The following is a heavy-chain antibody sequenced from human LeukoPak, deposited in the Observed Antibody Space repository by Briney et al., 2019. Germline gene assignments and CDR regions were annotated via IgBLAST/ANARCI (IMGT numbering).Heavy chain of an antibody. V-gene: IGHV3-23*01. J-gene: IGHJ6*02. Sequence: GGSLRLSCAASGFIFSSYSMSWVRQAPGKGLEWVSVITGSGGNTYYADFVKGRFTISKNTVYLQMSSLRVDDTAVYYCAKAASSSWPSYYYGMDVWGQGTTVTVSS. CDR1: GFIFSSYS. D-gene: IGHD6-13*01. CDR3: AKAASSSWPSYYYGMDV. CDR2: ITGSGGNT.